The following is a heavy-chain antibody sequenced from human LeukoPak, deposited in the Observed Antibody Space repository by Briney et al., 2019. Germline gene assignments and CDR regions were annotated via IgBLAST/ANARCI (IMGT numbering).Heavy chain of an antibody. Sequence: SETLSLTCTVSGGSITIHYWSWIRQAPGKGLDWIGLIYYSGRTKYNPSLQSRVTISLDTSEKKFSLKVTSVTAADTAVYYCTRLLDNDSSGDPDTFDMWGQGTVVTVSS. V-gene: IGHV4-59*08. J-gene: IGHJ3*02. CDR3: TRLLDNDSSGDPDTFDM. D-gene: IGHD3-22*01. CDR1: GGSITIHY. CDR2: IYYSGRT.